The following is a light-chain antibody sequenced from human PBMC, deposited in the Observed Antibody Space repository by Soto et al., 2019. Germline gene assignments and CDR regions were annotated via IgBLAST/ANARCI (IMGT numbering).Light chain of an antibody. V-gene: IGKV3D-11*03. J-gene: IGKJ4*01. CDR3: QQRTNGLT. Sequence: EIVMTQSPATPSVSPGERATLSCRASQSVDINLAWYQQKPGQAPRLLIYDASKRATGIPARFSGSGFGTDFTLTISSLEPEDFAVYYCQQRTNGLTFGGGTKVDNK. CDR2: DAS. CDR1: QSVDIN.